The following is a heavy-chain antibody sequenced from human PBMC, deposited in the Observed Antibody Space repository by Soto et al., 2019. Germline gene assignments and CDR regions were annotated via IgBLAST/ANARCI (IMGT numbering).Heavy chain of an antibody. V-gene: IGHV3-74*01. J-gene: IGHJ3*01. CDR1: GFTLRSYW. CDR3: ARDQLYYNDISGRPLNAFDV. D-gene: IGHD3-22*01. Sequence: GGSLRLSCAASGFTLRSYWMHWVRQAPGGGLVWVSRIDGSGSTKYYADSVKGRFTISRDNAKNSLYLQMNSLRAEDTAVYYCARDQLYYNDISGRPLNAFDVWGQGTMVTVSS. CDR2: IDGSGSTK.